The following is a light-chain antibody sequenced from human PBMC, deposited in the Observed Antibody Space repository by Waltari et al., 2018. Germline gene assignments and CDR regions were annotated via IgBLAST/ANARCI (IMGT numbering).Light chain of an antibody. V-gene: IGLV2-14*03. CDR1: NNDVGAYNY. CDR2: DVN. CDR3: TSFRSGASWV. Sequence: QSALTQPASVSGSPGQSIIISCAGTNNDVGAYNYVSWFQHHPGKATKFIIHDVNKRPSGVSSRFSASKSDNTASLTISGLQAEDEAYYYCTSFRSGASWVFGGGTTLTVL. J-gene: IGLJ3*02.